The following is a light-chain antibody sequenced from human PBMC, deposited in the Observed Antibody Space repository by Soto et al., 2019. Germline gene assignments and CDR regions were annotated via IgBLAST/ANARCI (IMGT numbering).Light chain of an antibody. J-gene: IGKJ5*01. Sequence: DIQVTQSRSSLSASVGDRVTITCRGSQNIKNYLNWYQRKPGTPPRLLIYAASNLQSGVPSRFSGSGSGTDFTLTISSLQPEDFAAYYCQQSYSTLTFGQATRLEIK. CDR2: AAS. V-gene: IGKV1-39*01. CDR1: QNIKNY. CDR3: QQSYSTLT.